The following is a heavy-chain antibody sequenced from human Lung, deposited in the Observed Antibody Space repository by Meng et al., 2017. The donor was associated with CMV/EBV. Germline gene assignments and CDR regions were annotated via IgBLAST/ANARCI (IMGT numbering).Heavy chain of an antibody. CDR3: ARVTEYGGNCFDS. J-gene: IGHJ4*02. Sequence: GSLRLSCAVSGTSISTSNWWSWVRQPPGKGLEWIGEVYHSGYTNYNPSLKSRVTMSVDRSKNQFSLKLSSVTAADTAVYYCARVTEYGGNCFDSWGQGTXVTVSS. D-gene: IGHD4/OR15-4a*01. V-gene: IGHV4-4*02. CDR2: VYHSGYT. CDR1: GTSISTSNW.